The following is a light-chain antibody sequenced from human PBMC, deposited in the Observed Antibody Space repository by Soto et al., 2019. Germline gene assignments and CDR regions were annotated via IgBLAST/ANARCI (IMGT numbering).Light chain of an antibody. V-gene: IGLV2-11*01. Sequence: QSALTQPRSVSGSPGQSVTISCTGTSSDVGGYNYVSWYQQHPGKAPKLMIYDVSKRPSGVPDRFSGSKSGNTASLTISGLQAEDEADYYCCSYAGRYPEVFGGGTKVTVL. CDR1: SSDVGGYNY. CDR3: CSYAGRYPEV. J-gene: IGLJ2*01. CDR2: DVS.